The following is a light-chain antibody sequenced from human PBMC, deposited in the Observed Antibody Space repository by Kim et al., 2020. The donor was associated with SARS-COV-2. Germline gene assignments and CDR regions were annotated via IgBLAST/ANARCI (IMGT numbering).Light chain of an antibody. J-gene: IGKJ4*01. CDR3: HQYNHLHT. V-gene: IGKV3-15*01. Sequence: VSPGERATLSCRASQSISSNLAWYQQKPGQAPRLLIYDASTRATGIPARFSGSGSGTEFTLTISSLQSEDFGVYCCHQYNHLHTFGGGTKVDIK. CDR2: DAS. CDR1: QSISSN.